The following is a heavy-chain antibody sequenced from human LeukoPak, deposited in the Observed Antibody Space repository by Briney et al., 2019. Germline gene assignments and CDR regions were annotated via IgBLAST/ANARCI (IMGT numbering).Heavy chain of an antibody. D-gene: IGHD2-2*01. CDR2: IRYDGTNK. CDR1: GFTFNSYG. V-gene: IGHV3-30*02. Sequence: PGGSLSLSCAASGFTFNSYGTHWVRQAPGKGLEWVAFIRYDGTNKYYGDSVKGRFTISRDNSKDTLHLQLDSLRVEDTAVYYCAKERSTTYYGGFDYWGQGTLVTVSS. CDR3: AKERSTTYYGGFDY. J-gene: IGHJ4*02.